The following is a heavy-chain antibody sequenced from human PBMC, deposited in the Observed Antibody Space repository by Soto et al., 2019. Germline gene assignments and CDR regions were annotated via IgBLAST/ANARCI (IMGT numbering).Heavy chain of an antibody. CDR1: GGTFSSYT. CDR2: IIPILGIA. V-gene: IGHV1-69*02. CDR3: ARAGAVAGPPFVRIGCRSRESVVYDAFYI. D-gene: IGHD6-19*01. J-gene: IGHJ3*02. Sequence: SVKVSCKASGGTFSSYTISWVRQAPGQGLEWMGRIIPILGIANYAQKFQGRVTITADKSTSTAYMELSSLRSEDTAVYYCARAGAVAGPPFVRIGCRSRESVVYDAFYIWGKGTMV.